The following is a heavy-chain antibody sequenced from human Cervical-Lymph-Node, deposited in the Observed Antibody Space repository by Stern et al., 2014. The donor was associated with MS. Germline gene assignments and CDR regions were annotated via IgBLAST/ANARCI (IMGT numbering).Heavy chain of an antibody. J-gene: IGHJ4*02. V-gene: IGHV4-39*01. Sequence: QLQLQESGPGLVKPSETLSLTCTVSGGSISSSSYYWGWIRQPPGKGLEWIGSIYYSGSTYYNPSLQSRVTISVDTPKHQFSLTRSSGTAADTAVYYCARQGSGLFYFDYWGQGTLVTVSS. CDR2: IYYSGST. D-gene: IGHD3-3*01. CDR1: GGSISSSSYY. CDR3: ARQGSGLFYFDY.